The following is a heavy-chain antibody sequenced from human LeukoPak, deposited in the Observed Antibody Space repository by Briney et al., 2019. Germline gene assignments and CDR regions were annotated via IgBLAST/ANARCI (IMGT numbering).Heavy chain of an antibody. Sequence: GASLRLSCAASAFTFSSYAMSWVRQAPGKGLEWVSAISGSGGSTYYADSVKGRFTISRDNSKNTLYLQMNSLRAEDTAVYYCAKNLRVYYFDYWGQGTLVTVSS. D-gene: IGHD4-17*01. CDR2: ISGSGGST. V-gene: IGHV3-23*01. CDR3: AKNLRVYYFDY. CDR1: AFTFSSYA. J-gene: IGHJ4*02.